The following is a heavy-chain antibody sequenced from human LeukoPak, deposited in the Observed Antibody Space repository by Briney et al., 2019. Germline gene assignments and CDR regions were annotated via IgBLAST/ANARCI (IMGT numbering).Heavy chain of an antibody. CDR3: ARGGVVVPAAGINWFDP. V-gene: IGHV1-2*02. CDR2: INPNSGGT. D-gene: IGHD2-2*01. Sequence: GASVKVSCKASGYTFTGYYMHWVRQAPGQGLEWMGWINPNSGGTNYAQKFQGRVTMTRDTSISTAYMELSRLRSDDTAVYYCARGGVVVPAAGINWFDPWGQGTLVTVSS. J-gene: IGHJ5*02. CDR1: GYTFTGYY.